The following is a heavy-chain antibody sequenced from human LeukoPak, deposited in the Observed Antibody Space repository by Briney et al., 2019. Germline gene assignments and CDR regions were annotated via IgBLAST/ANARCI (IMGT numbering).Heavy chain of an antibody. CDR2: LNPNSGGT. V-gene: IGHV1-2*02. J-gene: IGHJ4*02. CDR3: ARGVGIPGY. Sequence: VSVKVSCKASGYTFTGYYMYWVRQDPGQGLEWMGWLNPNSGGTNYAQSFQGRVTMTRDTSISLVYLELSALKSGDPAVYYCARGVGIPGYWGQGTLVSVSS. D-gene: IGHD5-18*01. CDR1: GYTFTGYY.